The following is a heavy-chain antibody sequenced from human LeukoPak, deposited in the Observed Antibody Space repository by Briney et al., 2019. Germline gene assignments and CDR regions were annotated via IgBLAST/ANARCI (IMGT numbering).Heavy chain of an antibody. CDR2: IIPIFGTA. CDR3: TTYDSSGYSRGRAFDI. J-gene: IGHJ3*02. Sequence: GASVKVSCKASGGTFSSYAISWVRQAPGQGLEWMGGIIPIFGTANYAQKFQGRVTITTDESTSTAYMELSSLRSEDTAVYYCTTYDSSGYSRGRAFDIWGQGTMVTVSS. D-gene: IGHD3-22*01. V-gene: IGHV1-69*05. CDR1: GGTFSSYA.